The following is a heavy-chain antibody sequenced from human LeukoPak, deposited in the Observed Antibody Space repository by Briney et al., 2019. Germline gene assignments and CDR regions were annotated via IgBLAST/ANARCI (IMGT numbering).Heavy chain of an antibody. V-gene: IGHV3-23*01. Sequence: GGSLRLSCAASGFTFSNYAMSWVRQAPGKGLEWVSTISNSGDATYYADSVKGRFTISRDNAKNTLYLQMNSLRVEDTAVYYCARGRPHGSDYWGQGTLVTVSS. CDR1: GFTFSNYA. CDR2: ISNSGDAT. CDR3: ARGRPHGSDY. J-gene: IGHJ4*02. D-gene: IGHD2-15*01.